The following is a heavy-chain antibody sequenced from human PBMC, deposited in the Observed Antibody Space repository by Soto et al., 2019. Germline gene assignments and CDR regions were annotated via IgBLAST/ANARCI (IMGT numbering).Heavy chain of an antibody. V-gene: IGHV1-18*01. CDR3: ARDGTTTIFGVVSYWFDP. Sequence: ASVKVSSKASGYTFTSYGISWVRQAPGQGLEWMGWISAYNGNTNYAQKLQGRVTMTTDTSTSTAYMELRSLRSDDTAVYYCARDGTTTIFGVVSYWFDPWGQGTLVTVSS. D-gene: IGHD3-3*01. CDR1: GYTFTSYG. CDR2: ISAYNGNT. J-gene: IGHJ5*02.